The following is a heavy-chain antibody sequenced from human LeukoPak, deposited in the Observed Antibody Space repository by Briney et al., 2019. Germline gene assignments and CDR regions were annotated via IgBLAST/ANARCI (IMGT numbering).Heavy chain of an antibody. CDR2: ISWDSDTT. J-gene: IGHJ4*02. Sequence: GGSLRLSCEASGFTFDDYTMHWVRQAPGKGLEWVSLISWDSDTTDYAESVKGRFTVSRDNRENSLYLQLSGLRPEDTAFYYCAKDRGPLAVYEPLDYRGQGTRVTVSS. CDR3: AKDRGPLAVYEPLDY. CDR1: GFTFDDYT. V-gene: IGHV3-43*01. D-gene: IGHD2/OR15-2a*01.